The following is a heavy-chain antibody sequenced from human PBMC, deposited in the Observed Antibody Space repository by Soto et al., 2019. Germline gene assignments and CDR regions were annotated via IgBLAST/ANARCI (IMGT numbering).Heavy chain of an antibody. CDR3: ARDPTDIGYCSGGSCGDGMDV. Sequence: ASETLSLTCTVSGGSISSGGYYWSWIRQHPGKGLEWIGYIYYSGSTYYNPSLKSRVTISVDTSKNQFSLKLSSVTAADTAVYYCARDPTDIGYCSGGSCGDGMDVWGQGTTVTVSS. V-gene: IGHV4-31*03. CDR2: IYYSGST. D-gene: IGHD2-15*01. J-gene: IGHJ6*02. CDR1: GGSISSGGYY.